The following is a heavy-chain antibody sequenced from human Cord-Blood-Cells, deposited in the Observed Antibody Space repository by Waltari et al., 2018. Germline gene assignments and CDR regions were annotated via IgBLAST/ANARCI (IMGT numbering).Heavy chain of an antibody. CDR1: GYSISSCYY. CDR3: ASPRGPGDRFDY. Sequence: QVQLQESGPGLVKPSETLSLTCAVSGYSISSCYYWGWIRQPPGKGLEWIGSIYHSGSTYYNPSLKSRVTISVDTSKNQFSLKLSSVTAADTAVYYCASPRGPGDRFDYWGQGTLVTVSS. J-gene: IGHJ4*02. D-gene: IGHD7-27*01. V-gene: IGHV4-38-2*01. CDR2: IYHSGST.